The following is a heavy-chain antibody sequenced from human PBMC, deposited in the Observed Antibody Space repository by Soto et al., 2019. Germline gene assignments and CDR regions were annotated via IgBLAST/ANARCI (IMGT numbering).Heavy chain of an antibody. V-gene: IGHV1-18*01. Sequence: GASVKVSCKASGYTFTSYGISWVRQAPGQGLEWMGWISAYNGNTNYAQKLQGRVTMTTDTSTSTAYMELRSLRSDVTAVYYCARDRLTYYDFWSGYDAFDIWGQGTMVTVSS. J-gene: IGHJ3*02. D-gene: IGHD3-3*01. CDR2: ISAYNGNT. CDR3: ARDRLTYYDFWSGYDAFDI. CDR1: GYTFTSYG.